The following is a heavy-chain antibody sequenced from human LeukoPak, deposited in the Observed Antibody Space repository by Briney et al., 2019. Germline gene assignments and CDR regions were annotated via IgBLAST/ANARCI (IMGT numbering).Heavy chain of an antibody. D-gene: IGHD2-15*01. Sequence: GASVKVSCKASGYTFTSYGISWVRQAPGQGLEWMGWICAYNGNTNYAQKLQGRVAMTTDTSTSTAYMELRSLRSDDTAVYYCARDIVVVVAASENDFYYYYYGMDVWGQGTTVTVSS. CDR2: ICAYNGNT. J-gene: IGHJ6*02. CDR1: GYTFTSYG. V-gene: IGHV1-18*01. CDR3: ARDIVVVVAASENDFYYYYYGMDV.